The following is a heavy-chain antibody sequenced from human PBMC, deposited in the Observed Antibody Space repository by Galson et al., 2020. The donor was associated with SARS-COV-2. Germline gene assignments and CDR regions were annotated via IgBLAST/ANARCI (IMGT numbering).Heavy chain of an antibody. V-gene: IGHV1-69*13. CDR2: IISIFGTA. Sequence: SVKVSCKASGGTLSSYAISWVRQAPGQGLEWMGGIISIFGTANYEQKFQVRVTITADESTSTAYMELSSLRSEDTAVYYCARGGVVAATTPMPYYYYGMDVWDQGAAVAVSS. D-gene: IGHD2-15*01. CDR1: GGTLSSYA. CDR3: ARGGVVAATTPMPYYYYGMDV. J-gene: IGHJ6*02.